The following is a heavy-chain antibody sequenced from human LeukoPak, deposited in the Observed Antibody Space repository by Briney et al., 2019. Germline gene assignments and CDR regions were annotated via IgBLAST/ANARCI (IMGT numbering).Heavy chain of an antibody. V-gene: IGHV1-46*01. J-gene: IGHJ6*02. Sequence: ASVKVSCKASGGTFSSYAISWVRQAPGQGLEWMGIINPSGGSTSYAQKFQGRVTMTRDTSTSKVYMELSSLRSEDTAVYYCARVRVLGGGSPWYYYGMDVWGQGTTVTVSS. CDR1: GGTFSSYA. D-gene: IGHD2-15*01. CDR3: ARVRVLGGGSPWYYYGMDV. CDR2: INPSGGST.